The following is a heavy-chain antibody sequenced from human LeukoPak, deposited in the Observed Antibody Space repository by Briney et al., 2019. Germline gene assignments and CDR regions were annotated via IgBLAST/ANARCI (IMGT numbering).Heavy chain of an antibody. CDR1: GGSISSYY. CDR3: AREGIAAAGTDYYYGMDV. Sequence: SETLSLTCTVSGGSISSYYWSWIRQPPGKGLEGIGYIYYSGSTNYNPSLKSRVTISVDTSKNQFSLKLSSVPAADTAVYYCAREGIAAAGTDYYYGMDVWGKGTTVTVSS. CDR2: IYYSGST. V-gene: IGHV4-59*01. D-gene: IGHD6-13*01. J-gene: IGHJ6*04.